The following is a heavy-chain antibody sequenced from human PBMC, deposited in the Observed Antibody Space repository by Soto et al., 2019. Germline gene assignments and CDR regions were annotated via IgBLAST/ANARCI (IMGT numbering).Heavy chain of an antibody. Sequence: EVQLLESGGGVVQPGGSLRLSCVASGFTFSAYAMSWVRQAPGKGLQWVSGVGGSDLDKHYAGSVRGRFTVSRDNSKNTLYLQMHSLRADDTAIYYCAKDATSVNGVWDPFDLWGQGTEVTVSS. CDR1: GFTFSAYA. D-gene: IGHD2-8*01. V-gene: IGHV3-23*01. CDR2: VGGSDLDK. J-gene: IGHJ3*01. CDR3: AKDATSVNGVWDPFDL.